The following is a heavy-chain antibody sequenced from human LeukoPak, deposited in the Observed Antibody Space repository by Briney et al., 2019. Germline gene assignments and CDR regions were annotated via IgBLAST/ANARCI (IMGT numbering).Heavy chain of an antibody. CDR2: INHSGST. D-gene: IGHD2-21*01. V-gene: IGHV4-34*01. J-gene: IGHJ5*02. CDR1: GGSFSGYY. Sequence: KPSETLSLTCAVYGGSFSGYYWSWIRQPPGKGLEWIGEINHSGSTNYNPSLKSRVTISVDTSKNQFSLKLSSVTAADTAVYYCARARDGLNWFDPWGQGTLVTVSS. CDR3: ARARDGLNWFDP.